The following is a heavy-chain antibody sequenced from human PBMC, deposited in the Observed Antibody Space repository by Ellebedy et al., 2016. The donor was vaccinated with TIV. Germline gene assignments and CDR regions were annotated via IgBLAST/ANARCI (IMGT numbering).Heavy chain of an antibody. J-gene: IGHJ6*02. CDR2: IATDGSST. CDR3: VRDKQDYGGGYYFDGMDV. V-gene: IGHV3-74*01. D-gene: IGHD4-23*01. CDR1: GFTFSGYW. Sequence: GESLKISCAASGFTFSGYWMHWVRQPPGKGLVWVSRIATDGSSTTYADSVKGRFSISRDNAKHTLYLHMSSLRAEDTAVYYCVRDKQDYGGGYYFDGMDVWGQGTMVTISS.